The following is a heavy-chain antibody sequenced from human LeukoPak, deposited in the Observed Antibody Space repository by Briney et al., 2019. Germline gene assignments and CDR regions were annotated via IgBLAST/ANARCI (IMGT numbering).Heavy chain of an antibody. CDR1: GFNLRTYW. Sequence: GGSLRLSCAVTGFNLRTYWIHWVRHSPGRGLEWVARMNGEGSRISCADSVRGRFTISRDNGNNTAYLQKNSLRAEDTALYYCERHPGYYYYGMDVWGQGTTVVVSS. V-gene: IGHV3-74*01. CDR2: MNGEGSRI. CDR3: ERHPGYYYYGMDV. J-gene: IGHJ6*02.